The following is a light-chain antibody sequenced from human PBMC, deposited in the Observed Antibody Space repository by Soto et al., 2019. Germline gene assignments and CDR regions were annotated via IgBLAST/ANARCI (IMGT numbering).Light chain of an antibody. J-gene: IGKJ1*01. CDR2: KAS. V-gene: IGKV1-5*03. CDR3: QQYSYYAT. CDR1: QTISSW. Sequence: DIQMTQSPSTLSASVGDRVTITCRASQTISSWLAWYQQKPGKAPKLLIYKASTLESGVPSRFSVSGSGTDFTLTVTSLQPDDFATYYCQQYSYYATFGQGTKVEIK.